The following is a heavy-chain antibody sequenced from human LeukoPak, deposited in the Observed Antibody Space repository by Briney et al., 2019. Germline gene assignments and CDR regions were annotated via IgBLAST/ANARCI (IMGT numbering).Heavy chain of an antibody. CDR3: ARQGSGYSPFDY. J-gene: IGHJ4*02. CDR2: IYYSGST. V-gene: IGHV4-59*01. D-gene: IGHD3-22*01. CDR1: GGSISSYY. Sequence: PSETLSLTCSVSGGSISSYYWSWIRQPPGRGLEWTGYIYYSGSTNYNPSLKSRVTISVDTSKNQFSLELSSVTTADTAVYYCARQGSGYSPFDYWGQGTLVTVSS.